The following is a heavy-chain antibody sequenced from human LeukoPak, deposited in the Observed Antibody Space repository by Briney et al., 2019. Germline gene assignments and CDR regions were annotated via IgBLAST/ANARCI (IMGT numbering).Heavy chain of an antibody. CDR1: GGTFSSYA. Sequence: GASVKVSCKASGGTFSSYAISWVRQAPGQGLEWMGGIIPIFGTANYAQKFQGRVTMTTDTSTSTAYMELRSLRSDDTAVYYCARDEPSNTNFDYWGQGTLVTVSS. V-gene: IGHV1-69*05. D-gene: IGHD2-2*01. J-gene: IGHJ4*02. CDR3: ARDEPSNTNFDY. CDR2: IIPIFGTA.